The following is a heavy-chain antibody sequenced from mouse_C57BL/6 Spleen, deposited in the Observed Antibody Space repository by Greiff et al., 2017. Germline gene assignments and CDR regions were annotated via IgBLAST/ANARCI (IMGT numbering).Heavy chain of an antibody. J-gene: IGHJ4*01. V-gene: IGHV3-6*01. CDR3: ARDEGYYAMDY. CDR2: ISYDGSN. CDR1: GYSITSGYY. Sequence: VQLQQSGPGLVKPSQSLSLTCSVTGYSITSGYYWNWIRQFPGNKLEWMGYISYDGSNNYYPSLKNRISITRDTSKNQFFLKLNSVTTEDTATYYCARDEGYYAMDYWGQGTSVTVSS.